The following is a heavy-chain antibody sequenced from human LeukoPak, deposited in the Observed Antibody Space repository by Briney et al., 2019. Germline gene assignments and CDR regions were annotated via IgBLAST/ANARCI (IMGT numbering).Heavy chain of an antibody. CDR2: ISSSSSYI. J-gene: IGHJ4*02. CDR1: GFTFSSYE. D-gene: IGHD2-15*01. CDR3: ARDACSGGSCYSSLLFDY. V-gene: IGHV3-21*01. Sequence: GGSLRLSCAASGFTFSSYEMNWVRQAPGKGLEWVSSISSSSSYIYYADSVKGRFTISRDNAKNSLYLQMNSLRAEDTAVYYCARDACSGGSCYSSLLFDYWGQGTLVTVSS.